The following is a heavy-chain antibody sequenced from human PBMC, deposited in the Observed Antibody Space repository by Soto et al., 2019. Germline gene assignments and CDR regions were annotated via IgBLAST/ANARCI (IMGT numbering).Heavy chain of an antibody. CDR2: IWYDGSNK. Sequence: QVQLVESGGGVVQPGRSLRLSCAASGFTFSSYGMHWVRQAPGKGLEWVAVIWYDGSNKYYADSVKGRFTISRDNSKNTLYLQINSLRAGDTAVYYCARCTTEVNWFDPWRQGTLVTVSS. CDR3: ARCTTEVNWFDP. J-gene: IGHJ5*02. V-gene: IGHV3-33*01. CDR1: GFTFSSYG. D-gene: IGHD4-4*01.